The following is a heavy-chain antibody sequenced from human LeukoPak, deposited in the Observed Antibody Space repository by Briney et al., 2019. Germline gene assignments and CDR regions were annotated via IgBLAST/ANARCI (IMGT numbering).Heavy chain of an antibody. Sequence: GGSLRLSCAASGFTFSSYWMSWVRQAPGKGLEWVANIKQDGSEKYYVDSVKGRFTISRDNAKNSLYLQMNSLRAEDTAVYYCARTRITMIVGLASRFDYWGQGSLVTVSS. CDR2: IKQDGSEK. J-gene: IGHJ4*02. D-gene: IGHD3-22*01. CDR3: ARTRITMIVGLASRFDY. CDR1: GFTFSSYW. V-gene: IGHV3-7*01.